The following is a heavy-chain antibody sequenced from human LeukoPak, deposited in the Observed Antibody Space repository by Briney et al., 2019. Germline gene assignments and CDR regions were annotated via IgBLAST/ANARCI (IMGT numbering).Heavy chain of an antibody. Sequence: PGGSLRLSCAASGFTFSSYDMHWVRQATGKGLEWVSAIGTAGDPYYPGSVKGRFTISRENAKNSLYLQMNSLRAGDTAVYYCARAVPDILTGPGAFDIWGQGTMVTVSS. CDR1: GFTFSSYD. V-gene: IGHV3-13*05. J-gene: IGHJ3*02. D-gene: IGHD3-9*01. CDR3: ARAVPDILTGPGAFDI. CDR2: IGTAGDP.